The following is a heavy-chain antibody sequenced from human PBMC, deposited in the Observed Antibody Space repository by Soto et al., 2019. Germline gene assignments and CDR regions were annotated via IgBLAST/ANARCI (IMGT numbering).Heavy chain of an antibody. D-gene: IGHD2-21*02. J-gene: IGHJ4*02. V-gene: IGHV3-15*07. CDR2: IKSKTDGGTT. CDR3: VPLAYCGGDCYSTPLDY. Sequence: GGSLRLSCAASGFTFSNAWMNWVRQAPGKELEWVGRIKSKTDGGTTDYAAPVKGRFTISRDDSKNTLYLQMNSLKTEDTAVYYCVPLAYCGGDCYSTPLDYWGQGTLVTVSS. CDR1: GFTFSNAW.